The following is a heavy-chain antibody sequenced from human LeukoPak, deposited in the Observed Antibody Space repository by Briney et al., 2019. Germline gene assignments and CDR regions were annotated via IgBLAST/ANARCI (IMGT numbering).Heavy chain of an antibody. CDR1: GGSISSGGYY. V-gene: IGHV4-31*03. CDR3: ARGIVVVVAATRTPSWFDP. Sequence: SETRSLTCTVSGGSISSGGYYWSWIRQHPGKGLEWIGYIYYSGSTYYNPSLKSRVTISVDTSKNQFSLKLSSVTAADTAVYYCARGIVVVVAATRTPSWFDPWGQGTLVTVSS. J-gene: IGHJ5*02. CDR2: IYYSGST. D-gene: IGHD2-15*01.